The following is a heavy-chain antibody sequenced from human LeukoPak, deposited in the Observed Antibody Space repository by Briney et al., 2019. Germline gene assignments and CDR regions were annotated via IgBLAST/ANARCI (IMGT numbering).Heavy chain of an antibody. CDR1: GYTFTGYF. V-gene: IGHV1-2*02. CDR3: ARDGSGFGATFFDY. CDR2: INPSSGAT. J-gene: IGHJ4*02. Sequence: GASVKVSCKASGYTFTGYFMHWVRQAPGQGLEWMGWINPSSGATIYAQKFQGRVTMTRDTSISTAHMELSRLRSDDTAVYYCARDGSGFGATFFDYWGQGTLVIVSS. D-gene: IGHD3-10*01.